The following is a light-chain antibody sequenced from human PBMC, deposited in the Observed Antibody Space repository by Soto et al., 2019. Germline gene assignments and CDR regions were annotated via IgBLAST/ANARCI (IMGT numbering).Light chain of an antibody. CDR3: QQYNNWPLT. CDR1: QSIDTY. CDR2: GAS. J-gene: IGKJ1*01. Sequence: EIVLTQSPATLSSSPGERATLSCRASQSIDTYLAWYQQKPGQAPRLLIYGASTRATGIPARFSGSGSGTEFTLTISSLQSEDFAVYYCQQYNNWPLTFGQGTKVDIK. V-gene: IGKV3-15*01.